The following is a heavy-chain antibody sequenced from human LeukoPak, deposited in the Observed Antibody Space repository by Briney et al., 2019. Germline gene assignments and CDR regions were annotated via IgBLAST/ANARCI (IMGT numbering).Heavy chain of an antibody. Sequence: SETLSLTCTVSGGSISSYYWSWVRQPPGKGLEWIGYIYYSGSTNYNPSLKSRVTISVDTSKNQFSLKLSSVTAADMAVYYCARGPRYYGSDWGQGTLVTVSS. CDR3: ARGPRYYGSD. CDR1: GGSISSYY. D-gene: IGHD3-10*01. CDR2: IYYSGST. J-gene: IGHJ4*02. V-gene: IGHV4-59*01.